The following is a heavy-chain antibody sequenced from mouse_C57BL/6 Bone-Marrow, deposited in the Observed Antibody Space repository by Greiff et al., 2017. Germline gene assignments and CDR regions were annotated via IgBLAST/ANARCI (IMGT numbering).Heavy chain of an antibody. CDR2: INPNYGTT. CDR3: ASQFITTVVASPYWYFDV. J-gene: IGHJ1*03. CDR1: GYSFTDYN. D-gene: IGHD1-1*01. Sequence: EVQLKESGPELVKPGASVKISCKASGYSFTDYNMNWVKQSNGKSLEWIGVINPNYGTTSYNQKFKGKATLTVDQSSSTAYMQLNSLTSEDSAVYYCASQFITTVVASPYWYFDVWGTGTTVTVSS. V-gene: IGHV1-39*01.